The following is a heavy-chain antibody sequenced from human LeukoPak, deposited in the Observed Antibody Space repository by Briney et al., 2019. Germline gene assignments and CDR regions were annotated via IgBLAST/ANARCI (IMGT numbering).Heavy chain of an antibody. Sequence: GGSLRLSCAASGFTFSNYWMHWVRQAPGKGLVWVSRINSDGSSTTYADSVKGRFTISRDNSNNTLYLQMNSLRVEDTAVYYCAKSRVAVAAPRNWFDPWGQGTLVTVSS. V-gene: IGHV3-74*01. CDR1: GFTFSNYW. CDR2: INSDGSST. J-gene: IGHJ5*02. D-gene: IGHD6-19*01. CDR3: AKSRVAVAAPRNWFDP.